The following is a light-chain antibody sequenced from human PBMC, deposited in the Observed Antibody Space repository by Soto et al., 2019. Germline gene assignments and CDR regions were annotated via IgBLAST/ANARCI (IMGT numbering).Light chain of an antibody. CDR2: DAS. J-gene: IGKJ5*01. Sequence: EIVMTHSRANLSVSPGERATLSCRASQSVSSNLPWYQQKPGQAPRLVIYDASNRAPGIQARFSGSGSGTDFTLTISSLEPEDFAVYYCQQRQYLPLITFCQGTRLEIK. CDR1: QSVSSN. V-gene: IGKV3-11*01. CDR3: QQRQYLPLIT.